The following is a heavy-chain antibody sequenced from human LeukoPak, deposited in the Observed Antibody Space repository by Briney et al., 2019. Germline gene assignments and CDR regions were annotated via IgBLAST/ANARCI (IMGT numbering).Heavy chain of an antibody. Sequence: SETLSLTCTVSGGSISSYYWSWIRQPAGKGLEWIGRIYTSGSTNYNPSLKSRVTMSVDTSQNQFSLRLSSVTAADTAVYYCARLLDNDSSGDPDTFDMWGQGIKVTVSS. CDR3: ARLLDNDSSGDPDTFDM. J-gene: IGHJ3*02. D-gene: IGHD3-22*01. CDR2: IYTSGST. V-gene: IGHV4-4*07. CDR1: GGSISSYY.